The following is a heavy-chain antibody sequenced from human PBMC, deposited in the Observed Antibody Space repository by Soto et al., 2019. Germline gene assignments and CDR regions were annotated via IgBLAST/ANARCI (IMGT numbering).Heavy chain of an antibody. Sequence: SETLSLTCAVYGGSFSGYYWSWIRQPPGKGLEWIGEINHSGSTNYNPSLKSRVTISVDTSKNQFSLKLSSVTAADTAVYYCARTNNGAGYYYGMDVWGQGTTVTVSS. D-gene: IGHD2-8*01. CDR2: INHSGST. J-gene: IGHJ6*02. CDR1: GGSFSGYY. V-gene: IGHV4-34*01. CDR3: ARTNNGAGYYYGMDV.